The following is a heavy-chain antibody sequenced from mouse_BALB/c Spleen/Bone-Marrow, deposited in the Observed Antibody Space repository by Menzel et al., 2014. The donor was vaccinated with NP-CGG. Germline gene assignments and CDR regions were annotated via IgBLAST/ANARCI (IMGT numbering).Heavy chain of an antibody. J-gene: IGHJ1*01. Sequence: EVMLAESGAGLVQPGGSRKLSCAASGFTFSSFGMHWVRQALEKGLAWVAYISSGSTAICYADTVQGRFTISRDNPKNSLFLQMTSLRSEDTAMYYFARGGNWGDFDVRGAATTVNVSS. CDR1: GFTFSSFG. D-gene: IGHD4-1*01. CDR3: ARGGNWGDFDV. V-gene: IGHV5-17*02. CDR2: ISSGSTAI.